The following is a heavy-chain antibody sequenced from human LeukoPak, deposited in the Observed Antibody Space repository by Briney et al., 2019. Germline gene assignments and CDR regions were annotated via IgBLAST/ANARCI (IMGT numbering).Heavy chain of an antibody. Sequence: PGGSLRLSCAASGFIFSNYYLNWVRQAPGKGLEWVSCIHGSASYNYYADSVKGRFTISRDSAKNSLYLEMSSLRVEDTAVYYCVRAFGGYDSQRFYYNMDVWGKGTTVTVSS. CDR2: IHGSASYN. D-gene: IGHD5-12*01. CDR3: VRAFGGYDSQRFYYNMDV. J-gene: IGHJ6*03. V-gene: IGHV3-21*06. CDR1: GFIFSNYY.